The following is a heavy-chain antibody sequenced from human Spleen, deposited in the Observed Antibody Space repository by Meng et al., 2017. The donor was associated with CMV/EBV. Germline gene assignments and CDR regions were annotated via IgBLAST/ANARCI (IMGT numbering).Heavy chain of an antibody. CDR2: IHDSGDT. Sequence: TVSDGSINRGGYCWTWIRQHPGKGLEWIGFIHDSGDTYYKPSLKSRVSISIDTSENQFSLKLRSVTAADTAIYYCARDASNRAGWFDHWGQGALVTVSS. CDR1: DGSINRGGYC. V-gene: IGHV4-31*02. CDR3: ARDASNRAGWFDH. D-gene: IGHD1-14*01. J-gene: IGHJ5*02.